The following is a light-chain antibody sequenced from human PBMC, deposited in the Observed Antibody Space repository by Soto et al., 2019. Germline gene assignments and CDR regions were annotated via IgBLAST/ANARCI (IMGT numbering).Light chain of an antibody. CDR1: QAVRSN. CDR2: GSS. CDR3: QQYNDWPLT. J-gene: IGKJ1*01. Sequence: EIVMTQSPATLSVSPGERATLSCRASQAVRSNIAWYQQKPGQAPRLVIHGSSTRATGFPARFSGSGSGTEFTLTISSLQSEDFALYYCQQYNDWPLTFGQGTRVEIK. V-gene: IGKV3-15*01.